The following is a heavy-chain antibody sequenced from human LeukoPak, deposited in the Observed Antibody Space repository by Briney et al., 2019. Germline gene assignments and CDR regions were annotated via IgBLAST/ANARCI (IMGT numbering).Heavy chain of an antibody. CDR3: ARGFYGAGSYRWFHP. CDR1: GFSFRSYI. J-gene: IGHJ5*02. CDR2: ISYDGSNV. Sequence: PGGSLRLSCAASGFSFRSYIMHWVRQTPGKGLEWVAVISYDGSNVNYTDSVKGRFIISRDNSKHTLYLQMNSLRAEDTAVYYCARGFYGAGSYRWFHPWGQGALVTVSS. V-gene: IGHV3-30*03. D-gene: IGHD3-10*01.